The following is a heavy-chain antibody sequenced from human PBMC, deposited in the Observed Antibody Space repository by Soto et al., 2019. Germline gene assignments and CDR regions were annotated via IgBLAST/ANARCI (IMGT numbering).Heavy chain of an antibody. V-gene: IGHV3-13*01. CDR1: GFTFSSYD. CDR3: ARGGYCSGGSCYSGYDAFDI. Sequence: GGSLRLSCAASGFTFSSYDMHWVRQATGKGLEWVSAIGTAGDTYYPGSVKGRFTISRENAKNSLYLQMNSLRAGDTAVYYCARGGYCSGGSCYSGYDAFDIWGQGTMVTVSS. D-gene: IGHD2-15*01. CDR2: IGTAGDT. J-gene: IGHJ3*02.